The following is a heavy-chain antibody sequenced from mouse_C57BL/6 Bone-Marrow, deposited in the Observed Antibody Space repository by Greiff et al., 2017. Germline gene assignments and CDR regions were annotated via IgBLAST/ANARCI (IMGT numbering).Heavy chain of an antibody. CDR1: GYTFTEYT. J-gene: IGHJ1*03. CDR3: ARHEYGYYFDG. V-gene: IGHV1-62-2*01. CDR2: VCAGSGSI. D-gene: IGHD2-2*01. Sequence: QVQLQQSGAELVKPGASVKLSCKASGYTFTEYTIHWVKQRYGKGLEWMGWVCAGSGSIKYNEKLKDKATLTADNSSSTVYMELNRLTSEDSAVYFCARHEYGYYFDGWGTVTTVTVSS.